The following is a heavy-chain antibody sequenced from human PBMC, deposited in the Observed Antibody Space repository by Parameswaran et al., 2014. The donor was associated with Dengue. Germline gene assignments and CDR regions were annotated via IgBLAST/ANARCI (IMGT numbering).Heavy chain of an antibody. CDR1: GGSFSGYY. CDR3: ARSVLRGVIIRANFDY. Sequence: GSLRLSCAVYGGSFSGYYWSWIRQPPGKGLEWIGEINHSGSSNYNPSLKSRVTISVDTSKNQFSLKLSSVTAADTAVYYCARSVLRGVIIRANFDYWGQGTLVTVSS. J-gene: IGHJ4*02. CDR2: INHSGSS. V-gene: IGHV4-34*01. D-gene: IGHD3-10*01.